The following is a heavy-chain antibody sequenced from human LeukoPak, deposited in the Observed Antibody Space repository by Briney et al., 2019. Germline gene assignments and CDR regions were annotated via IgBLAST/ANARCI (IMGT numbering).Heavy chain of an antibody. D-gene: IGHD5-18*01. CDR3: ARAKGYSFGFGP. J-gene: IGHJ4*02. CDR1: GGSISSSSYY. Sequence: LSLTCTVSGGSISSSSYYWGWIRQPPGKGLEWIGSIYYSGTTYYNPSLKSRVTISVDTSKNQFSLKLSSVTAADTAVYYCARAKGYSFGFGPWGQGTLVTVSS. V-gene: IGHV4-39*07. CDR2: IYYSGTT.